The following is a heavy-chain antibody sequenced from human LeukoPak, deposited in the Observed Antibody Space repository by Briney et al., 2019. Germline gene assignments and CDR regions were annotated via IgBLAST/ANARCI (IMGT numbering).Heavy chain of an antibody. V-gene: IGHV4-31*03. CDR3: ARSRHGYFDY. CDR2: IYYSGST. J-gene: IGHJ4*02. Sequence: SETLSLTCTVSGGSISSGGYYWSWIRQHPGKGLEWIGYIYYSGSTYYNPSLKSRVTISVDTSKNQFSLKLSSVTAADTAVYYCARSRHGYFDYWGQGTLVTVSS. CDR1: GGSISSGGYY.